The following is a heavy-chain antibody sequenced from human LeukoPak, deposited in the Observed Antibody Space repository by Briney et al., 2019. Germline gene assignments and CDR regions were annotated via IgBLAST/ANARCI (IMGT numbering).Heavy chain of an antibody. CDR2: ISGSGGST. D-gene: IGHD5-12*01. CDR3: AKGGMGHAFDI. V-gene: IGHV3-23*01. CDR1: GFSFSSYA. J-gene: IGHJ3*02. Sequence: PGGSLRLSCGASGFSFSSYAMSGVREAPGKGLEWVSAISGSGGSTYYADSVKGRFTISRDNSTNTLYLQMNSLRAEDTAVYYCAKGGMGHAFDIWGQGTMVTVSS.